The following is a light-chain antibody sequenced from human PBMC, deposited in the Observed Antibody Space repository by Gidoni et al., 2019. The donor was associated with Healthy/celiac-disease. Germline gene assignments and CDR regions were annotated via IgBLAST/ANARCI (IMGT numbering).Light chain of an antibody. CDR2: AAS. Sequence: IQMTQSPSSLSASVGDRVTITCRASQSISSYLNWYQQKPGKAPKLLIYAASSLQSGVPSRFSGGGSGTDFTLTISSLQPEDFATYYCQQSYSTPRLTFGGGTKVEIK. CDR3: QQSYSTPRLT. CDR1: QSISSY. J-gene: IGKJ4*01. V-gene: IGKV1-39*01.